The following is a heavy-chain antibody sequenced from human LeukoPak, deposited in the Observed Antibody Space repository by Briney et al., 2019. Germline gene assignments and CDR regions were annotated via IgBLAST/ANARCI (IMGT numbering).Heavy chain of an antibody. Sequence: SETLSLTCTVSGYSISSGYYWGWIRQPPGKGLEWIGSIYHSGSTYYNPSLKSRVTISVDTSKNQFSLKLSSVTAADTAVYYCARAGVAAAGKQYFQHWGQGTLVTVSS. CDR2: IYHSGST. CDR3: ARAGVAAAGKQYFQH. J-gene: IGHJ1*01. V-gene: IGHV4-38-2*02. D-gene: IGHD6-13*01. CDR1: GYSISSGYY.